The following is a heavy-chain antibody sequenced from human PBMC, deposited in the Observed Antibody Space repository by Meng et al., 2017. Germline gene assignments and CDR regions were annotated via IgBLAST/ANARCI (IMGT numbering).Heavy chain of an antibody. CDR3: ARGLRITMVRGVKGWFDP. CDR2: INHSGST. D-gene: IGHD3-10*01. Sequence: GQVQQWGAGLFKPSETLSLTCAVYGGSFSGYYWSWIRQPPGKGLEWIGEINHSGSTNYNPSLKSRVTISVDTSKNQFSLKLSSVTAADTAVYYCARGLRITMVRGVKGWFDPWGQGTLVTVSS. V-gene: IGHV4-34*01. J-gene: IGHJ5*02. CDR1: GGSFSGYY.